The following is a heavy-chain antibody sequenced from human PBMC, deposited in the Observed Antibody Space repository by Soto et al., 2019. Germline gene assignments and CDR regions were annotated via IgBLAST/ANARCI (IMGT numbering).Heavy chain of an antibody. CDR1: GFTFRNHA. V-gene: IGHV3-23*01. CDR2: ISGSGTMK. CDR3: AKEAEENEQVPIPGDN. J-gene: IGHJ4*02. D-gene: IGHD2-2*02. Sequence: LGGSLRLSCVASGFTFRNHAMTWVRQAPGKGLEWVSGISGSGTMKYYADSVRGHFTISRENAKNTLHLQMDNLRVEDTAVYYCAKEAEENEQVPIPGDNWGQGTLVTVSS.